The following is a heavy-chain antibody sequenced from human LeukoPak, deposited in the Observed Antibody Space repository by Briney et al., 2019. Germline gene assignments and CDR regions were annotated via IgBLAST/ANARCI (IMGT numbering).Heavy chain of an antibody. V-gene: IGHV4-39*02. CDR2: IYYSGST. J-gene: IGHJ4*02. D-gene: IGHD3-10*01. CDR3: AREEYGSGSYRFDY. CDR1: GGSISSSSYY. Sequence: SETLSLTCTVSGGSISSSSYYWGWIRQPPGKGLEWIGGIYYSGSTYYNPSLKSRVTISVDTSKNQSSLKLSSVTAADTTVYYCAREEYGSGSYRFDYWGQGTLVTVSS.